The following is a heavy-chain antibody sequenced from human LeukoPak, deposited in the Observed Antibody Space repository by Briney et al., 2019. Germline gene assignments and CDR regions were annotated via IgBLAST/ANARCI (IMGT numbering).Heavy chain of an antibody. CDR2: INTNTGNP. CDR1: GYTFTNYA. J-gene: IGHJ5*02. Sequence: ASVKVSCKASGYTFTNYAMNWVRQAPGQGLEWMGWINTNTGNPTYALRFTGRFVFSLDTSVSTAYLQISSLKAEDTAVYYCARAVLFYGDYIGWFDPWGQGTLVTVSS. CDR3: ARAVLFYGDYIGWFDP. D-gene: IGHD4-17*01. V-gene: IGHV7-4-1*02.